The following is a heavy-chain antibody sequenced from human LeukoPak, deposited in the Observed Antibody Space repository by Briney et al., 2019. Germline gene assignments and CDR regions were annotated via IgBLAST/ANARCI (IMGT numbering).Heavy chain of an antibody. CDR3: AREGGFYRPLDY. D-gene: IGHD6-25*01. Sequence: PSETLSLTCGVPGGSVSSTNWWTWIRQPPGKGLEWIGEVHLDGRTNFNPSLKSRLTMSVDLSENHVSLKLTSVTAADTAAYYCAREGGFYRPLDYSGQGTLVTVSS. CDR2: VHLDGRT. CDR1: GGSVSSTNW. J-gene: IGHJ4*02. V-gene: IGHV4-4*02.